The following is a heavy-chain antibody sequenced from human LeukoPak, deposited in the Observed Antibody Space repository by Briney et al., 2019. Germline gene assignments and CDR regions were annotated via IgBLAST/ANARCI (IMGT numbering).Heavy chain of an antibody. V-gene: IGHV3-21*01. Sequence: PGGSLRLSCAASGFTFSSCSMNWVRQAPGKGLEWVSSISSSSYIYYADSVKGRFTISRDNAKNSLYLQMNSLRAEDTAVYYCARDSPSRVETFDYWGQGTLVTVSS. CDR3: ARDSPSRVETFDY. CDR2: ISSSSYI. J-gene: IGHJ4*02. CDR1: GFTFSSCS.